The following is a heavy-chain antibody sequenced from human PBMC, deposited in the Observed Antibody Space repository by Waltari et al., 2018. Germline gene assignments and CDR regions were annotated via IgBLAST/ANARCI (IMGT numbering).Heavy chain of an antibody. D-gene: IGHD5-12*01. CDR3: ARGAYTGRNIYDV. Sequence: VQLVQSGAEVRKPGASLKVPCKTFGNTPTNDLLNCVRQAPGQGLEWMGWINPNSGGLSFPHKFQGRVTLTRDTSISTAYMERRGLTSADTGVYYCARGAYTGRNIYDVWGQGTPVTV. J-gene: IGHJ3*01. CDR1: GNTPTNDL. V-gene: IGHV1-2*02. CDR2: INPNSGGL.